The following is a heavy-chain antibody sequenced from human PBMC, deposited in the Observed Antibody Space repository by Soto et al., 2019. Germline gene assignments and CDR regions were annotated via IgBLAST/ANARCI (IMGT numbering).Heavy chain of an antibody. Sequence: QVQLVQSGAEVKRPGASLKVSCKASGYTFTSYGINWVRQAPGQGLEWMGWISPYTGNTNYAQEFQGRVTMTADTSTSTAYMVLRRLRSDDTAVYYCAREKGKAVTGTYYYYGMDVWGQGTTVTVSS. CDR3: AREKGKAVTGTYYYYGMDV. CDR1: GYTFTSYG. D-gene: IGHD6-19*01. V-gene: IGHV1-18*04. CDR2: ISPYTGNT. J-gene: IGHJ6*02.